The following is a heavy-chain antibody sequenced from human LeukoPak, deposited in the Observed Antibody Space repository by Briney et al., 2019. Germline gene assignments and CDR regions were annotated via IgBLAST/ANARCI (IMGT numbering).Heavy chain of an antibody. J-gene: IGHJ5*02. V-gene: IGHV3-53*01. CDR2: IYSGGTT. Sequence: GGSLRLSCAASGFTASSNYISWVRQAPGKGLEWVSVIYSGGTTYYADSVKGRFTISRDNSKNTLYLQMNSLRAEDTAVYYCAIVDTAMDPWGQGTLVIVSS. CDR1: GFTASSNY. CDR3: AIVDTAMDP. D-gene: IGHD5-18*01.